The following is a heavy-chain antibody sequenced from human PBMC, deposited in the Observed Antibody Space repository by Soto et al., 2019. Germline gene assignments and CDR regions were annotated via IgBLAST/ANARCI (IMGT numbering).Heavy chain of an antibody. V-gene: IGHV3-30-3*02. CDR1: GTTLNDYA. D-gene: IGHD2-15*01. J-gene: IGHJ5*02. CDR2: ISLDGNDK. CDR3: AKSPSVVLVPSTLGGNNWFDP. Sequence: GGSLRLSCEVSGTTLNDYAMHWVRQAPGKGLEWIGFISLDGNDKYYTDSVKGRFTISRDNSKNTLYLQMNSLRAEDTAVYFCAKSPSVVLVPSTLGGNNWFDPWGQGTLVTVSS.